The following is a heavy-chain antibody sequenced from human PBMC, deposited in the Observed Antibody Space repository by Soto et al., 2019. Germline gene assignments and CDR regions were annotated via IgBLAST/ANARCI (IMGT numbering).Heavy chain of an antibody. CDR2: ISAYNTNT. V-gene: IGHV1-18*01. Sequence: QVQLGQSGAEVKKPGASVKVSRKTSGYTFTSYHISWLRQAPGQGLEWMGWISAYNTNTNYAQKFQGRVTMTTDTFTSTAYMELRSLSSDETAVYYCARDTPPTDYWGQGTLVTVSS. CDR1: GYTFTSYH. J-gene: IGHJ4*02. CDR3: ARDTPPTDY.